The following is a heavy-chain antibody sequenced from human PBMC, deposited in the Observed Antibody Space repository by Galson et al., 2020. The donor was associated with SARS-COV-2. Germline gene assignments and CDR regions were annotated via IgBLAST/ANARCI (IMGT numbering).Heavy chain of an antibody. CDR1: GFSLSTSGMC. Sequence: SGPTLVKPTQTLTLTCTFSGFSLSTSGMCVSWIRQPPGKALEWLARIDWDDKYYSTSLKTRLTISKDTSKNQVVLTMTNMDPVDTATYYCARTYDSSRPFDYWGQGTLVTVSS. D-gene: IGHD3-22*01. J-gene: IGHJ4*02. CDR2: IDWDDK. V-gene: IGHV2-70*11. CDR3: ARTYDSSRPFDY.